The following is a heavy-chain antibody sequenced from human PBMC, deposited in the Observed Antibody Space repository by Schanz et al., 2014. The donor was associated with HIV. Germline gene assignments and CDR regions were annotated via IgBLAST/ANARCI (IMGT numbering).Heavy chain of an antibody. J-gene: IGHJ6*02. CDR1: GFTFSDFA. V-gene: IGHV3-23*01. Sequence: EVEVLESGGGLVQPGGSLRLSCAGSGFTFSDFAMSWVRQTPDKGLEWVSVISGSGRKRYYADAVKGRFTISRDNSRDTLYLQMDSLRGDDTAIYYCAKDVLSDDASGDDLIMEAWGQGTTVMVSS. CDR2: ISGSGRKR. CDR3: AKDVLSDDASGDDLIMEA. D-gene: IGHD2-21*02.